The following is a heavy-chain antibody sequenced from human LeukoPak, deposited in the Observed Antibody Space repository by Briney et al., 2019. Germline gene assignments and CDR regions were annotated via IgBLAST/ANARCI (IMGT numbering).Heavy chain of an antibody. V-gene: IGHV3-23*01. D-gene: IGHD6-19*01. Sequence: GGSLRLSCVVSGFTFSDYAMSWVRQAPGKGLEWVSAISGGGTPTFYADSVKGRFITSRDNAKNSLYLQMNSLRAEDTALYYCAKDMGSGWYYFDYWGQGTLVTVSS. CDR3: AKDMGSGWYYFDY. J-gene: IGHJ4*02. CDR2: ISGGGTPT. CDR1: GFTFSDYA.